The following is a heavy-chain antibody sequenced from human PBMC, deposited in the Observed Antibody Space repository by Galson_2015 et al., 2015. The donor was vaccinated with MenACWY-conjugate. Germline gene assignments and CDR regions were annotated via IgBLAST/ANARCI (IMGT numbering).Heavy chain of an antibody. J-gene: IGHJ6*02. V-gene: IGHV3-23*01. CDR3: AKDRSTTVTARRSYYYYYGMDV. Sequence: SLRLSCAASGFTFSSYAMSWVRQAPGKRLEWVSAISGSGGSTYYADSVKGRFTITRDNSKNTLYLQMNSLRAEDTAVYYCAKDRSTTVTARRSYYYYYGMDVWGQGTMVTVSS. CDR2: ISGSGGST. D-gene: IGHD4-17*01. CDR1: GFTFSSYA.